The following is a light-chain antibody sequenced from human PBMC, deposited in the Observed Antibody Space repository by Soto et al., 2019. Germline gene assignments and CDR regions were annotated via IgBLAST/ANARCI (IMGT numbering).Light chain of an antibody. CDR1: KLGNKY. Sequence: SYELTQPPSVSVSPGQTASITCSGHKLGNKYACWYQQKSGQSPVLVIYQDSKRPSGIPERFSGSNSGNTATLTISGTQAMDEADYYCQAWDSSTVVFGGGTKVTVL. J-gene: IGLJ2*01. CDR3: QAWDSSTVV. V-gene: IGLV3-1*01. CDR2: QDS.